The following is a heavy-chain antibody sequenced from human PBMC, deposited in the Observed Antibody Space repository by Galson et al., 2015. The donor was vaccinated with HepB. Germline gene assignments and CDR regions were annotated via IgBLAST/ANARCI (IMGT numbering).Heavy chain of an antibody. CDR3: AREAPNDASSWSDEGHFDY. J-gene: IGHJ4*02. Sequence: SLRLSCAASGFTFSSYAMHWVRQAPGKGLEWVAVISYDGSNKYYADSVKGRFTISRDNTKNTLYLQMNSLRAEDTAVYYCAREAPNDASSWSDEGHFDYWGQGTLVTVSS. CDR2: ISYDGSNK. V-gene: IGHV3-30-3*01. D-gene: IGHD6-6*01. CDR1: GFTFSSYA.